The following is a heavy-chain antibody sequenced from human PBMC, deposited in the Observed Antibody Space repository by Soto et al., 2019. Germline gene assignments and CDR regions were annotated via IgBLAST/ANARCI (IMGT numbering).Heavy chain of an antibody. CDR2: INAGNGNT. D-gene: IGHD6-19*01. V-gene: IGHV1-3*01. CDR3: ARDGYSSGWSTSAAAFDI. J-gene: IGHJ3*02. Sequence: ASVKVSCKASGYTFTSYAMHWVRQAPGQRLEWMGWINAGNGNTKYAQKLQGRVTMTRDTSTSTAYMELRSLRSDDTAVYYCARDGYSSGWSTSAAAFDIWGQGTMVTVSS. CDR1: GYTFTSYA.